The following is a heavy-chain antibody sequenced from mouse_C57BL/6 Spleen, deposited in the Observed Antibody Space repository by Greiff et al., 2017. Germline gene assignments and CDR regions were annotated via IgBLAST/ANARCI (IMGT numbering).Heavy chain of an antibody. D-gene: IGHD2-4*01. V-gene: IGHV1-52*01. J-gene: IGHJ4*01. Sequence: QVQLQQSGAELVRPGSSVKLSCKASGYTFTSYWMHWVKQRPIQGLEWIGNIDPSDSETHYNQKFKDKATLTVDKSSSTAYMQLSSLTSEDSAVYYCARFSYDYDSFAMDYWGQGTSVTVSS. CDR3: ARFSYDYDSFAMDY. CDR1: GYTFTSYW. CDR2: IDPSDSET.